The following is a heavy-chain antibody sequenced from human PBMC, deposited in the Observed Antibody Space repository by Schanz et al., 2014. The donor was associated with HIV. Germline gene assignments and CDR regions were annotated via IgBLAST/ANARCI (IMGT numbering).Heavy chain of an antibody. CDR3: ASSQGAARAFDY. CDR1: GGSISSVY. Sequence: QVQLQESGPGLGKPSETLSLTCTVSGGSISSVYWGWIRQPPGRGLEWIGYIYYTGSTNYNPSLKSRVTISVDTSKNQFSLKLSSVTAADTAVYYCASSQGAARAFDYWGQGTLVTVSS. CDR2: IYYTGST. V-gene: IGHV4-59*01. D-gene: IGHD6-6*01. J-gene: IGHJ4*02.